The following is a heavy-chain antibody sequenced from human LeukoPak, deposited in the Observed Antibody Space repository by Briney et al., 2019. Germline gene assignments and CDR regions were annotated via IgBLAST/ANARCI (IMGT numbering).Heavy chain of an antibody. V-gene: IGHV3-7*01. CDR3: VTTYFDDRNGYWAFDY. J-gene: IGHJ4*02. Sequence: GGSLRLSCVASGFTFTSYWMSWVRQAPGKGLEWGGNIKRDGSEIYYLDSVTGRFTISRDNAKNSLYLQMNSLGFEDTAVYYCVTTYFDDRNGYWAFDYWGQGTLVTVSS. CDR2: IKRDGSEI. D-gene: IGHD3-22*01. CDR1: GFTFTSYW.